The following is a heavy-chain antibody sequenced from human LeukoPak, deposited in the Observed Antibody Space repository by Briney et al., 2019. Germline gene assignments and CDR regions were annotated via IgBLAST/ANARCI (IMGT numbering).Heavy chain of an antibody. CDR1: GGSISTYY. CDR2: IHASGPT. V-gene: IGHV4-4*09. J-gene: IGHJ4*02. Sequence: PSETLSLTCTVSGGSISTYYWSWIRRPPGKGLKGIAYIHASGPTNYNPSLKSRITISVDTSKNQFSLKLSSVTAADTAVYYCARHGAGIAARPFDNWGQGTLVTVSS. CDR3: ARHGAGIAARPFDN. D-gene: IGHD6-6*01.